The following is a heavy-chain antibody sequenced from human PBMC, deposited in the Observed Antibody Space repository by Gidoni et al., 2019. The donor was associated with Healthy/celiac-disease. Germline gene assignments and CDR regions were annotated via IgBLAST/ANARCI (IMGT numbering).Heavy chain of an antibody. CDR3: AREALGRGTFDY. V-gene: IGHV4-31*02. J-gene: IGHJ4*02. CDR2: IYYSGST. Sequence: SWIRQHPGKGLEWIGYIYYSGSTYYNPSLKSRVTISVDTSKNQFSLKLSSVTAADTAVYYCAREALGRGTFDYWGQGTLATVSS. D-gene: IGHD3-10*01.